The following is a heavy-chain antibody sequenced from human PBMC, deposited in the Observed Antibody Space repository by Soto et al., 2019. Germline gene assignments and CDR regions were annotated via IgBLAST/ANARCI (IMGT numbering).Heavy chain of an antibody. J-gene: IGHJ6*02. CDR1: GFTFSSYA. CDR2: ISYDGSNK. Sequence: LRLSCAASGFTFSSYAMHWVRQAPGKGLEWVAVISYDGSNKYYADSVKGRFTISRDNSKNTLYLQMNSLRAEDTAVYYCARESSGSYYYYYGMDAWGQGTTVTVSS. D-gene: IGHD1-26*01. V-gene: IGHV3-30-3*01. CDR3: ARESSGSYYYYYGMDA.